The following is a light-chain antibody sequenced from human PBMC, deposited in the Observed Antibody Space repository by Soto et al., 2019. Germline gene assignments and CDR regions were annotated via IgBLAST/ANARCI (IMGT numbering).Light chain of an antibody. CDR1: QNIHSW. V-gene: IGKV1-5*01. J-gene: IGKJ1*01. CDR3: QQYSSFWT. CDR2: DAS. Sequence: DIQMTQSPSALSASVGDRVTITCRASQNIHSWLAWYQQKPGKVPKLLIYDASSVKSGVPSRFSGSRSGTEFTLTINSLQPDDSATYYCQQYSSFWTFGKGTKGDI.